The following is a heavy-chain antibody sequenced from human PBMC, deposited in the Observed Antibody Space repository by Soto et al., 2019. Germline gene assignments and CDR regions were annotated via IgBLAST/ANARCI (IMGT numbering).Heavy chain of an antibody. CDR1: GFTFRSYG. Sequence: PGGSLRLSCAASGFTFRSYGMHWVRQAPVKGLEWVAVISYDGSNKYYADSVKGRFTISRDNSKNTLYLQMNSLRAEDTAVYYCAKGVVVTATSYYFDYWGQGTLVTVSS. V-gene: IGHV3-30*18. CDR3: AKGVVVTATSYYFDY. CDR2: ISYDGSNK. J-gene: IGHJ4*02. D-gene: IGHD2-21*02.